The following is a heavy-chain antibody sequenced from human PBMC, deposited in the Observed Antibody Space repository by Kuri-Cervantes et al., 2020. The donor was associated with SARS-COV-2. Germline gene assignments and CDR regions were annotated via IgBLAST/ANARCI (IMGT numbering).Heavy chain of an antibody. CDR3: ASASMTGIEY. V-gene: IGHV3-11*01. D-gene: IGHD2/OR15-2a*01. CDR1: GFTFSDYY. Sequence: GESLKISCAASGFTFSDYYMSWIRQAPGKGLEWVSYISSSGSTIYYADSVKGRFTISRDNAKNSLYLQMNSLRAEDTAVYYCASASMTGIEYWGQGTLVTGSS. CDR2: ISSSGSTI. J-gene: IGHJ4*02.